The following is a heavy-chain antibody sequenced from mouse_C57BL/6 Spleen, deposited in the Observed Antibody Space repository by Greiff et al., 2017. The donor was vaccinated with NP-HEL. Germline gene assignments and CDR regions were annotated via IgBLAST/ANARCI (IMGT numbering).Heavy chain of an antibody. J-gene: IGHJ4*01. D-gene: IGHD1-1*01. CDR3: SRSDYYGSSYGDAMDY. CDR2: IDPSDSYT. CDR1: GYTFTSYW. V-gene: IGHV1-50*01. Sequence: QVQLQQPGAELVKPGASVKLSCKASGYTFTSYWMQWVKQRPGQGLEWIGEIDPSDSYTNYNQKFKGKATLTVDKSSSTAYMQLSSLTSEDSAVYYGSRSDYYGSSYGDAMDYWGQGTSVTVSS.